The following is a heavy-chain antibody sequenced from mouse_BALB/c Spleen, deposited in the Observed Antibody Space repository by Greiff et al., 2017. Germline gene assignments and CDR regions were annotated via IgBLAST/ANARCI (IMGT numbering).Heavy chain of an antibody. J-gene: IGHJ3*01. CDR2: ISSGGSYT. V-gene: IGHV5-9-4*01. Sequence: EVQGVESGGDLVKPGGSLKLSCAASGFTFSSYGMSWVRQTPDKRLEWVAEISSGGSYTYYPDTVTGRFTISRDNAKNTLYLEMSSLRSEDTAMYYCARAYYGNDWFAYWGQGTLVTVSA. CDR3: ARAYYGNDWFAY. D-gene: IGHD2-10*01. CDR1: GFTFSSYG.